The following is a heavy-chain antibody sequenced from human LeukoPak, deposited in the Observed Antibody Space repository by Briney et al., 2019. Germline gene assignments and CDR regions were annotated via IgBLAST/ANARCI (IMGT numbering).Heavy chain of an antibody. CDR1: GGPFSGYY. CDR3: ARVRYYYGMDV. J-gene: IGHJ6*02. V-gene: IGHV4-34*01. Sequence: SETLSLTCAVYGGPFSGYYWSWIRQPPGKGLEWIGEINHSGSTNYNPSLKSRVTISVDTSKNQFSLKLSSVTAADTAVYYCARVRYYYGMDVWGQGTTVTVSS. CDR2: INHSGST. D-gene: IGHD3-22*01.